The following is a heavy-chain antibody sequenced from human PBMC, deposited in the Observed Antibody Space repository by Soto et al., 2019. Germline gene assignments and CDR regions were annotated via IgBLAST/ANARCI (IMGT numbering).Heavy chain of an antibody. J-gene: IGHJ4*02. Sequence: GGSLRLSCAASGFTFSSYSMNWVRQAPGKGLEWVSYISSSSSTIYYADSVKGRFTISRDNAKNSLYLQMNSLRAEDTAVYYCARERTASFDYWGQGTLVTAPQ. V-gene: IGHV3-48*01. CDR1: GFTFSSYS. D-gene: IGHD5-18*01. CDR2: ISSSSSTI. CDR3: ARERTASFDY.